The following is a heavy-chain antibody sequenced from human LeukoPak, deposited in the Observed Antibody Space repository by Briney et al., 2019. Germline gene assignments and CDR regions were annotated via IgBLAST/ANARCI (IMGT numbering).Heavy chain of an antibody. V-gene: IGHV3-11*01. J-gene: IGHJ4*02. CDR1: AFSLNTYN. CDR2: ISSSGSTI. D-gene: IGHD5-12*01. CDR3: ARVGGYGGYYFDY. Sequence: GGSLRLSCVASAFSLNTYNMSWIRQAPGKGLEWVSYISSSGSTIYYADSVKGRFTISRDNAKNSLYLQMNSLRAEDTAVYYCARVGGYGGYYFDYWGQGTLVTVSS.